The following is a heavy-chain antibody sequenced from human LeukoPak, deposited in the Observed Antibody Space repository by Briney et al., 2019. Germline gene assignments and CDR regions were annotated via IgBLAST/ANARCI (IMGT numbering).Heavy chain of an antibody. V-gene: IGHV3-21*01. CDR3: AREFADS. CDR1: GFSFNIYS. J-gene: IGHJ4*02. Sequence: PGGSLRLSCAASGFSFNIYSMNWVRQAPGKGLEWVSAISSTSSHIYYTDSVKGRFTVSRDNAKNSLYLQMNSLRDEDTAVYYCAREFADSWGQGTLVIVSS. CDR2: ISSTSSHI.